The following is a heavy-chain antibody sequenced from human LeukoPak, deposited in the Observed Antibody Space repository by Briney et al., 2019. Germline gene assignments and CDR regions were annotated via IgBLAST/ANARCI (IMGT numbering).Heavy chain of an antibody. CDR2: IYYSGST. D-gene: IGHD1/OR15-1a*01. CDR3: ASLYGEQFDY. Sequence: SGTLSLTCTVAGGSISSSSYYWGWIRQPPGKGLEWIGSIYYSGSTYYNPSLKSRVTISVDTSKNQFSLKLSSVTAADTAVYYCASLYGEQFDYWGQGTLVTVSS. CDR1: GGSISSSSYY. V-gene: IGHV4-39*01. J-gene: IGHJ4*02.